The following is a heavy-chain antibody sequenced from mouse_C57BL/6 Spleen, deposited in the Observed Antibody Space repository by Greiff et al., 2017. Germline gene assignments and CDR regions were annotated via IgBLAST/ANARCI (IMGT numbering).Heavy chain of an antibody. CDR1: GYTFTSYW. J-gene: IGHJ4*01. Sequence: QVQLQQPGAELVKPGASVKLSCKASGYTFTSYWMQWVKQRPGQGLEWIGEIDPSDSYSNYNQKFKGKATLTVDTSSSTAYMQLSSLTSEDSAVYNCARGSSNCVDYALEYCGEEDPVTVSS. CDR3: ARGSSNCVDYALEY. V-gene: IGHV1-50*01. CDR2: IDPSDSYS. D-gene: IGHD2-5*01.